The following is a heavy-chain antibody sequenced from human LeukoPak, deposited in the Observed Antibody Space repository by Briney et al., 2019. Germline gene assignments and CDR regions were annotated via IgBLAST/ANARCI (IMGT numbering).Heavy chain of an antibody. D-gene: IGHD6-19*01. J-gene: IGHJ4*02. CDR1: GFTFSSYA. CDR2: ISYDGSNK. Sequence: GGSLRLSCAASGFTFSSYAMHWVRQAPGKGLEWVAVISYDGSNKYYADSVKGRFTISRDNSKNTLYLQMNSLRAEDTAVYYCARVPRSGWYGQYLDYWGQGTLVTVSS. CDR3: ARVPRSGWYGQYLDY. V-gene: IGHV3-30-3*01.